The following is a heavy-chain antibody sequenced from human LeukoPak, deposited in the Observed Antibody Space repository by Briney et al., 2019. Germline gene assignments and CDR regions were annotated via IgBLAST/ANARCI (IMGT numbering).Heavy chain of an antibody. Sequence: GGSLRLSCAASGFTFSSYWMSWVRQAPGKGLEWVANIKQDGSEKYYVDSVKGRFTISRDNAKNSLYLQMNSLRAEDTAVYYCAREGDDDYGDYYFDYWGQGTLVTVSS. J-gene: IGHJ4*02. V-gene: IGHV3-7*01. D-gene: IGHD4-17*01. CDR1: GFTFSSYW. CDR2: IKQDGSEK. CDR3: AREGDDDYGDYYFDY.